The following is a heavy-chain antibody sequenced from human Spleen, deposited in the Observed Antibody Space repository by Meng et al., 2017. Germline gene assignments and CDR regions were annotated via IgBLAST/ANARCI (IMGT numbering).Heavy chain of an antibody. CDR1: GGTFSSYA. V-gene: IGHV1-69*13. D-gene: IGHD1-1*01. CDR3: ARSKGSIGRLERFDY. CDR2: IIPIFGTT. Sequence: SVKVSCKASGGTFSSYAISWVRKAPGQGLEWMGGIIPIFGTTNYAQKFQGRVTITADESTRTAYMELSSLRSDDTAVYYCARSKGSIGRLERFDYWGQGTLVTVSS. J-gene: IGHJ4*02.